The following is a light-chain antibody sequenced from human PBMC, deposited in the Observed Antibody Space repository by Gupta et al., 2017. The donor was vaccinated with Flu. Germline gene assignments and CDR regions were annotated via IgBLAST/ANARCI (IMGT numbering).Light chain of an antibody. J-gene: IGLJ3*02. Sequence: SYELTQPPSLSVSPGQTAKITCSGNTLSNQSTYWYQQTTGQAPVLLIFKDNKRPSGIPERFSGSNSGTTVTLTTSGVQAEDEAAYYCQSADNSGTNVLFGGGIRLTV. V-gene: IGLV3-25*03. CDR3: QSADNSGTNVL. CDR1: TLSNQS. CDR2: KDN.